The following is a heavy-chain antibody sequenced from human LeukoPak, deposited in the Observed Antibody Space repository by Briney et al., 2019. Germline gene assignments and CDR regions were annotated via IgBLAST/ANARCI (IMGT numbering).Heavy chain of an antibody. CDR2: MTSTSTI. CDR3: ARGRYYDMDV. V-gene: IGHV3-69-1*01. Sequence: GGSLRLSCAASGFTFSSYSMNWVRQAPGKGLEWVATMTSTSTIYYADSVKGRFTISRDIAKNSLYLQMNSLRAEDTAVYYCARGRYYDMDVWGQGTTVTVSS. J-gene: IGHJ6*02. CDR1: GFTFSSYS. D-gene: IGHD1-14*01.